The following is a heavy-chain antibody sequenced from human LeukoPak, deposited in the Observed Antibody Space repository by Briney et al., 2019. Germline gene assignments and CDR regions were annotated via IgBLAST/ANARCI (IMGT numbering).Heavy chain of an antibody. V-gene: IGHV3-30-3*01. D-gene: IGHD3-3*01. CDR1: GFTFSTYA. CDR3: AGYDFWTGYQVAPFDASDI. CDR2: ISYDGSNE. Sequence: GRSLRLSCAASGFTFSTYAMHWVRQAPGKGPEWVALISYDGSNEYYADSVKGRFTISRDNSKKTLYLQMNSLRPEDTAVYYCAGYDFWTGYQVAPFDASDIWGQGTVVIVPS. J-gene: IGHJ3*02.